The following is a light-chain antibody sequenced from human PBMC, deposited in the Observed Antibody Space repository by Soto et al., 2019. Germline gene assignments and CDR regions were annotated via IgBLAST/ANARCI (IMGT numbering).Light chain of an antibody. CDR1: SSDVGSYNL. V-gene: IGLV2-23*01. J-gene: IGLJ3*02. CDR2: EDN. Sequence: QSALTQPASVSGSPGQSITISCTGTSSDVGSYNLVSWYQQHPGEAPKLMIYEDNKRPSGVSNRFSGSKSGNTASLTISGLQAEDEAHYYCCSYAPISTVVFGGGTQLTVL. CDR3: CSYAPISTVV.